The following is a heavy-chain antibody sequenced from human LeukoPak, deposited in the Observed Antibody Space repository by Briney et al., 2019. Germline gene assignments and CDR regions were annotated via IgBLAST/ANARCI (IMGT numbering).Heavy chain of an antibody. D-gene: IGHD3-3*01. Sequence: GGSLRLSCTVSGFTLSSYEMSWIRQAPGRGLEWVSSIDYSGGSSYYADSVKGRFTISRDNSKNTLYLQMNSLRAEDTAVYYCAREKHSRVFGEVIRSPLRNYFDYWGQGTLVTVSS. CDR2: IDYSGGSS. CDR1: GFTLSSYE. CDR3: AREKHSRVFGEVIRSPLRNYFDY. J-gene: IGHJ4*02. V-gene: IGHV3-23*01.